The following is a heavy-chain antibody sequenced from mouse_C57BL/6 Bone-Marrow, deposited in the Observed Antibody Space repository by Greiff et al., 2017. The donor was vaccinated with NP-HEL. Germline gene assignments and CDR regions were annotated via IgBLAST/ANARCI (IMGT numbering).Heavy chain of an antibody. CDR2: IYPRSGST. CDR3: ARAPWISCWFDY. CDR1: GYTFTSYG. Sequence: QVQLQQPGAELARPGASVKLSCKASGYTFTSYGISWVKQRPGQGLEWIGEIYPRSGSTYYNEKFKGKATLTADKSSSTAYMQLRSLTSEDSAVYFCARAPWISCWFDYGGEGTLVTVSA. J-gene: IGHJ3*01. V-gene: IGHV1-81*01.